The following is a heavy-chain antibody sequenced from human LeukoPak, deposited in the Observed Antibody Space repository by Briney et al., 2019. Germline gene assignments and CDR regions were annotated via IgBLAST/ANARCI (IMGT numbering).Heavy chain of an antibody. V-gene: IGHV3-7*01. CDR3: AREARGTRAAFDI. Sequence: GGSLRLSCAASGFTLSYYWMSWVRQAPGKGLEWVANIQEDGSNKYYVGSVKGRFTISRDNARNSVYLQMNSLRAEDTAVYYCAREARGTRAAFDIWGQGTVVTVS. CDR1: GFTLSYYW. J-gene: IGHJ3*02. D-gene: IGHD1-1*01. CDR2: IQEDGSNK.